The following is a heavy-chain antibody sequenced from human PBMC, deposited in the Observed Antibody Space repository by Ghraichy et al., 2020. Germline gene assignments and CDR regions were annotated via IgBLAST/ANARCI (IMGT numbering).Heavy chain of an antibody. CDR2: TYYRSKWCY. CDR1: GDSVSSESDA. CDR3: ARDGGHTRDAFDI. J-gene: IGHJ3*02. Sequence: SQTLSLTCAISGDSVSSESDAWSWIRQSPSRGLEWLGRTYYRSKWCYEYAPSVESRLTIIPESSKNQFSLQLNSLTPEDTAVYYCARDGGHTRDAFDIWGQGTMVTVSS. V-gene: IGHV6-1*01. D-gene: IGHD2-2*02.